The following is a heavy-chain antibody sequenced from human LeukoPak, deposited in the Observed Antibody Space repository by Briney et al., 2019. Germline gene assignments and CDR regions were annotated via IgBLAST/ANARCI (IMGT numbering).Heavy chain of an antibody. Sequence: PGGSLRLSCAASGFTFSSYAMSWVRQAPGKGLEWVSAISGSGGSTYYADSVKGRFTISRDNSKNTLYLQMNSLRAKDTAVYYCAKDGYYGSGSYYNCWGQGTLVTVSS. CDR1: GFTFSSYA. V-gene: IGHV3-23*01. CDR3: AKDGYYGSGSYYNC. D-gene: IGHD3-10*01. J-gene: IGHJ4*02. CDR2: ISGSGGST.